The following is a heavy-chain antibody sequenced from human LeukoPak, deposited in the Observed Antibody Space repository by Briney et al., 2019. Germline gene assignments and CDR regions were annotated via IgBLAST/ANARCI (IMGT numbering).Heavy chain of an antibody. D-gene: IGHD6-13*01. J-gene: IGHJ4*02. V-gene: IGHV4-34*01. CDR1: GGSFSGYY. CDR2: INHSGST. CDR3: ARGRLPIAAAVPFDY. Sequence: PSETLSLTCAVYGGSFSGYYWRWLRQPPGKGLEWIGEINHSGSTNYNPSLKSRVTISVDTSKNQFSLKLSSVTAADTAVYYCARGRLPIAAAVPFDYSGQGTLVTVSS.